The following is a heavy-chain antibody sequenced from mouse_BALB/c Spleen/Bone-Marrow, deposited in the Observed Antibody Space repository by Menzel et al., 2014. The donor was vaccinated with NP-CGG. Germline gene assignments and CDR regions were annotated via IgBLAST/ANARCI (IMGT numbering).Heavy chain of an antibody. D-gene: IGHD1-1*02. Sequence: QVQLQQSGAKLVRPGVSVKISCKASGYTFTSYTMHWVKQRPGQCLEWIGYINPSSGYTNYNQKFKDKATLTADKSSSTAYMQLSSLTSEDSAVYYCARDWTIPFAYWGQGTLVTVSA. CDR2: INPSSGYT. J-gene: IGHJ3*01. CDR3: ARDWTIPFAY. CDR1: GYTFTSYT. V-gene: IGHV1S26*01.